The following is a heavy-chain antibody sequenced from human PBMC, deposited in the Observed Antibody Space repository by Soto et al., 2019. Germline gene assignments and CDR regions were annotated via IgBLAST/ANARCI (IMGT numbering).Heavy chain of an antibody. CDR3: APGTPDNPQSSAFDY. V-gene: IGHV3-7*02. D-gene: IGHD2-15*01. J-gene: IGHJ4*02. CDR1: GFTFSSYW. Sequence: EVQLVESGGGLVQPGGSLRLSCAASGFTFSSYWMSWVRQAPGKGLEWVANIKQDGSEKYYVDSVKGRFTISRDNAKNSLYLQMNSLRAEDTAVYYCAPGTPDNPQSSAFDYWGQGTLVTVSS. CDR2: IKQDGSEK.